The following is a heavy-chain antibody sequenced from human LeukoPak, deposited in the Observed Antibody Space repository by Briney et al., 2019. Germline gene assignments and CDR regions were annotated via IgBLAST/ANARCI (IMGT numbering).Heavy chain of an antibody. J-gene: IGHJ4*02. CDR3: GWEGYGIDY. D-gene: IGHD1-26*01. CDR1: GGSFSGYS. V-gene: IGHV4-34*01. CDR2: INHSGST. Sequence: SETLSLTCVVYGGSFSGYSWSWIRRPPGKGLEWIGEINHSGSTNYNPSLKSRVTISVDTSKNQFSLKLSSVTAADTAVYYCGWEGYGIDYWGQGTLVTVSS.